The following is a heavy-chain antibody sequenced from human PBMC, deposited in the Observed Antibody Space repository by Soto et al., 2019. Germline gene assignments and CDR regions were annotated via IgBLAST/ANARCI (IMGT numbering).Heavy chain of an antibody. V-gene: IGHV3-23*01. CDR2: ISGGGGDT. Sequence: XGSLRLSCAAARFTFSTYAMSWVRQAPGKGLEWVSGISGGGGDTSYADSVRGRFTCSRDNSKNTLYLQMNSLRAEDTALYYCAKSLFGGPDIWGQGPMVTVSS. D-gene: IGHD2-15*01. CDR3: AKSLFGGPDI. J-gene: IGHJ3*02. CDR1: RFTFSTYA.